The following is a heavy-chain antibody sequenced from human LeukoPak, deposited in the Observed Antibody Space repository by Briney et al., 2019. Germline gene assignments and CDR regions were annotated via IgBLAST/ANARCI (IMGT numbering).Heavy chain of an antibody. V-gene: IGHV3-9*01. D-gene: IGHD3-10*01. J-gene: IGHJ4*02. CDR3: AKDMNSYGSGSSYNPWGPFDS. CDR1: GFTFDDYA. CDR2: ISWNSGNT. Sequence: GGSLRLSCAASGFTFDDYAMHWGRQAPGKGLEGVSGISWNSGNTGFADSVKGRFTISRDTAENSLSLQMNSLTPEATAFYFCAKDMNSYGSGSSYNPWGPFDSWGQGTLVTVSS.